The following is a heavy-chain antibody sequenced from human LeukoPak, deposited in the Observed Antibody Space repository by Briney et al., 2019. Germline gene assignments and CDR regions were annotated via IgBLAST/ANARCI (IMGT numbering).Heavy chain of an antibody. D-gene: IGHD5-18*01. CDR2: INHSGST. J-gene: IGHJ4*02. CDR3: ARGLGYSYSPVDY. CDR1: GGSFSGYY. Sequence: KPSETLSLTCAVYGGSFSGYYWSWIRQPPGKGLEWIGEINHSGSTNYNPSLKSRVTISVDTSKNQFSLKLSSVTAADTAVYYCARGLGYSYSPVDYWGQGTLVTVSS. V-gene: IGHV4-34*01.